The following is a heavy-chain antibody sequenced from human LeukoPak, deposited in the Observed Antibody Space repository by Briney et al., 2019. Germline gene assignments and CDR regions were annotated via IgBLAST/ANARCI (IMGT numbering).Heavy chain of an antibody. Sequence: ASVKVSCKASGYTFTSYGISWVRHAPGQGLEWMGWIIAYNGNTNYAQKLQGRVTMTTDTSTSTAYMELRSLRSDDTAVYYCARDDYDSIFLDYWGQGTLVTVSS. D-gene: IGHD3-22*01. CDR2: IIAYNGNT. J-gene: IGHJ4*02. CDR3: ARDDYDSIFLDY. V-gene: IGHV1-18*01. CDR1: GYTFTSYG.